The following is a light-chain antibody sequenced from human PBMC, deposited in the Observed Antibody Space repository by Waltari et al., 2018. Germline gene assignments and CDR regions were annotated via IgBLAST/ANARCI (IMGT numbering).Light chain of an antibody. CDR3: QNYNSALSIT. V-gene: IGKV1-27*01. J-gene: IGKJ5*01. CDR1: QAINTY. CDR2: SAS. Sequence: DIQMTHSPSSLSASVGDRVTITCRASQAINTYLAWYQQRPGKVPELLISSASTLQSGVPSRFSGSGSGTDFTLTITSLQPEDVGTYYCQNYNSALSITFGQGTRLEI.